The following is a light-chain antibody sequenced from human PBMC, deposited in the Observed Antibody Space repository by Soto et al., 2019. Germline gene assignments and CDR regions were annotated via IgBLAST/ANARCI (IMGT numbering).Light chain of an antibody. Sequence: EIVLTQSPGTLSLSPGERATLSCRASQSVSSRYLAWYQQKIGQPPRLLIFEASSRATGIPDRFSGSGSGTDFTITISSLEPEDFAVYYCQEYVRSPPSWTFGQGTKVKIK. V-gene: IGKV3-20*01. J-gene: IGKJ1*01. CDR2: EAS. CDR1: QSVSSRY. CDR3: QEYVRSPPSWT.